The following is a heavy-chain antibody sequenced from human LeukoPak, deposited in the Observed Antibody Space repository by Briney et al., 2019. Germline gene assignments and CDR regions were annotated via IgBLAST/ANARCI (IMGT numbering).Heavy chain of an antibody. CDR1: GFIFSSYA. V-gene: IGHV3-23*01. Sequence: GGSLRLSCAASGFIFSSYAMSWVRQAPGKGLEWVSTISGSGGSTYYADSVKGRFTISRDNSKNTVYLQMNSLRAEDTAAYYCAKDAQRGFDYSNSLEYWGQRTLVTVSS. D-gene: IGHD4-11*01. CDR3: AKDAQRGFDYSNSLEY. J-gene: IGHJ4*02. CDR2: ISGSGGST.